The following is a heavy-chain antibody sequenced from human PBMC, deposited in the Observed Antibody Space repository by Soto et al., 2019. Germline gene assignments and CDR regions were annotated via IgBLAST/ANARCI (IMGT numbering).Heavy chain of an antibody. Sequence: EVQLLESGGGLVQPGGSLRLSCAASGFTFSNYAMNWVRQAPGKGLEWVSGVSGSGDTTYYADSVKGRFTISRDNSKDPLYLQVNSLRAEDTALYYCAKRATGLAFVLGGQGTMVTVSS. V-gene: IGHV3-23*01. J-gene: IGHJ3*01. CDR3: AKRATGLAFVL. CDR2: VSGSGDTT. CDR1: GFTFSNYA.